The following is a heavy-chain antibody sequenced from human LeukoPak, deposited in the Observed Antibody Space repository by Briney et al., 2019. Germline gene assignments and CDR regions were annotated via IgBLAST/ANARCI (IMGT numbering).Heavy chain of an antibody. J-gene: IGHJ4*02. CDR2: INWNGGST. CDR1: GFTFDDYG. CDR3: ATHDCSSTSCFSY. V-gene: IGHV3-20*04. D-gene: IGHD2-2*01. Sequence: PGGSLRLSCAASGFTFDDYGMSWVRQAPGKGLEWVSGINWNGGSTGYAGSVKGRFTISRDNAKNSLYLQMNSLRAEDTALYYCATHDCSSTSCFSYWGQGTLDTVSS.